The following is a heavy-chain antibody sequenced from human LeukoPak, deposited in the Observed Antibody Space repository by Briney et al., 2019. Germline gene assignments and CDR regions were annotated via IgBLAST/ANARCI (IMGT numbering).Heavy chain of an antibody. CDR1: GFIFRSHG. V-gene: IGHV3-15*01. D-gene: IGHD3-22*01. Sequence: PGGSLRLSCAASGFIFRSHGMNWVRQAPGKGLEWVGRIKSKTDGGTTDYAAPVKGRFTISRDDSKNTLYLQMNSLKTEDTAVYYCTTDYYDSSGYSSFDYWGQGTLVTVSS. J-gene: IGHJ4*02. CDR2: IKSKTDGGTT. CDR3: TTDYYDSSGYSSFDY.